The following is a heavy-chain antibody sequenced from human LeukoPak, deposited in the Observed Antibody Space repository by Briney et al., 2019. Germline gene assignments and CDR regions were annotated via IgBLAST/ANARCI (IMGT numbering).Heavy chain of an antibody. CDR2: IIPMFGTA. CDR1: GGTFSSYD. CDR3: ARGAGYCSAGSCYSWFDP. Sequence: RASVKVSCKASGGTFSSYDISWVRQAPGQGLEWMGGIIPMFGTANYAQKFQGRVTISADKSTSTAYMELSSLRSEDTAVCYCARGAGYCSAGSCYSWFDPWGQGTLVTVSS. J-gene: IGHJ5*02. D-gene: IGHD2-15*01. V-gene: IGHV1-69*06.